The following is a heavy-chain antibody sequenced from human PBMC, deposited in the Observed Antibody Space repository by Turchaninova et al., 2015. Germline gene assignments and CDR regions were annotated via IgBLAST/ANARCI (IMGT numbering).Heavy chain of an antibody. CDR2: FDPGHWDQ. V-gene: IGHV1-24*01. J-gene: IGHJ4*02. CDR3: ATSVVTPEFDY. CDR1: GYNLAELS. D-gene: IGHD1-14*01. Sequence: QVQLVQSGAEVKKPGASVKVSCKVSGYNLAELSMQGVRQAQGKGLGWVGGFDPGHWDQGSGQKSHGRVRFTEEASTETMYMDRRSLRADDTAVYFCATSVVTPEFDYWGQGTLVTVSS.